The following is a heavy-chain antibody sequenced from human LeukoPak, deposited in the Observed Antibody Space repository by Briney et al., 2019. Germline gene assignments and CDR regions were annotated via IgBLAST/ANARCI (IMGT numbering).Heavy chain of an antibody. V-gene: IGHV3-30*03. D-gene: IGHD5-24*01. Sequence: GGSLRLSCAASGFTFSSYGMHWVRQAPGKGLEWVAVISYDGSNKYYADSVKGRFTISRDNSKNTLYLQMNSLRAEDTAVYYCVRGWDGYNFGYWGQGTLVTVSS. CDR2: ISYDGSNK. CDR1: GFTFSSYG. J-gene: IGHJ4*02. CDR3: VRGWDGYNFGY.